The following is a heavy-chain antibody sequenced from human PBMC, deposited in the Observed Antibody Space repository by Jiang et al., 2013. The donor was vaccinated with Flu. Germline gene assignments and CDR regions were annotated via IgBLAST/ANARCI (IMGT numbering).Heavy chain of an antibody. V-gene: IGHV1-69*01. CDR2: IIPIFGTA. D-gene: IGHD2-2*01. CDR1: GGTFSSYA. Sequence: SGAEVKKPGSSVKVSCKASGGTFSSYAISWVRQAPGQGLEWMGGIIPIFGTANYAQKFQGRVTITADESTSTAYMELSSLRSEDTAVYYCAREGGFIVVARTEVWFDPWGQGTLGHRLL. J-gene: IGHJ5*02. CDR3: AREGGFIVVARTEVWFDP.